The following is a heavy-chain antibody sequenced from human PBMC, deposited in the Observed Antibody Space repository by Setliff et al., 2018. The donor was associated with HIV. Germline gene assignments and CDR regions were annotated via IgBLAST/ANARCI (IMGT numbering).Heavy chain of an antibody. V-gene: IGHV1-46*01. CDR2: SNPSGGST. J-gene: IGHJ4*02. CDR3: ARDLSTHWSGYSLGY. CDR1: GYTFTSYY. Sequence: ASVKVSCKASGYTFTSYYMHWVRQAPGQGLEWMGISNPSGGSTTYAPKFQGRVTMTRDMSTSTVYMELSSLTSDDTAVYYCARDLSTHWSGYSLGYWGQGTLVTVSS. D-gene: IGHD3-3*01.